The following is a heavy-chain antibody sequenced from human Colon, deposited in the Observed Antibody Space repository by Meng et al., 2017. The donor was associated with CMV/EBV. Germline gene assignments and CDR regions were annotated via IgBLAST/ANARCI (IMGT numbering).Heavy chain of an antibody. CDR3: AKHIRQLIKYYFYGMNV. CDR1: GFTFSNYG. D-gene: IGHD6-6*01. Sequence: GESLKISCAASGFTFSNYGIHWVRQAPGKGLEWVAFIRYDGNDEYYGDSVKGRFTISRDNSKNTLYLQMNSLRPEDTAVYYCAKHIRQLIKYYFYGMNVWGQGTTVTVSS. V-gene: IGHV3-30*02. J-gene: IGHJ6*02. CDR2: IRYDGNDE.